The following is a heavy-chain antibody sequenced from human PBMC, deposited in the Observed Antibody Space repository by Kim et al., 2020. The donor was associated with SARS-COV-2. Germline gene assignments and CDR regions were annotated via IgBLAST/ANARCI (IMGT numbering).Heavy chain of an antibody. J-gene: IGHJ4*02. D-gene: IGHD2-21*02. Sequence: WSNPSLKGRVTISVATTKSQFSLKLTSVTAAGTAVYYCVKRPGGDSYYYDYWGQGILVTVS. CDR3: VKRPGGDSYYYDY. V-gene: IGHV4-39*01.